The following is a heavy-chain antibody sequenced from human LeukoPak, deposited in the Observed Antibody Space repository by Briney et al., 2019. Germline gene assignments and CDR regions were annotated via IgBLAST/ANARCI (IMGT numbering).Heavy chain of an antibody. Sequence: GGSLRLSCAASGFTFSIYAMSWVRQAPGKGLEWVSSISDTGESTYYVDSAKGRFTISRDNSKNTLYLQMNTLGAEDAALYYCAKGYDILTGYFFDYWGQGTLVTVSP. V-gene: IGHV3-23*01. CDR2: ISDTGEST. CDR3: AKGYDILTGYFFDY. J-gene: IGHJ4*02. CDR1: GFTFSIYA. D-gene: IGHD3-9*01.